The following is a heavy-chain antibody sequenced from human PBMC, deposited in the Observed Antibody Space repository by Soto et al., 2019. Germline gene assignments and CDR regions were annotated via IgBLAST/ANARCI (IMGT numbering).Heavy chain of an antibody. CDR2: INTDGSST. Sequence: GGSLRLPCAASGFTLSTDWMHWVRQAPWKGLVWVSRINTDGSSTSYADSVKGRFTISRDNSKNTLYLQMNSLTAEDTAIYYCAKWGQGFITMVAYSVGLDVWGQGTSVTVSS. D-gene: IGHD3-10*01. CDR3: AKWGQGFITMVAYSVGLDV. J-gene: IGHJ6*02. V-gene: IGHV3-74*01. CDR1: GFTLSTDW.